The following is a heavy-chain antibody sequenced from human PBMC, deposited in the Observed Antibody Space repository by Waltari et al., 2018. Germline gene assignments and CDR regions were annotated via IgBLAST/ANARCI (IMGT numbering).Heavy chain of an antibody. V-gene: IGHV2-5*01. J-gene: IGHJ4*02. D-gene: IGHD6-13*01. CDR3: AHTYATRQLVFSYDY. CDR1: GFPLSTSGVG. CDR2: IYWTDAT. Sequence: QITFKESGPTLVKPTQTLTLTCSFSGFPLSTSGVGVGWFRQPLGKAREWPALIYWTDATRYSPYLKSRLTITKDATKSLVILTMTNKDPVDTATYNCAHTYATRQLVFSYDYWGQGTLVAVSS.